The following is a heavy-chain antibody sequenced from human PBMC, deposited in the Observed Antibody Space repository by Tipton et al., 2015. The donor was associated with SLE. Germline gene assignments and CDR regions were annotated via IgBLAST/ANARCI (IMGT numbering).Heavy chain of an antibody. Sequence: LRLSCSVSGASITSAGYYWSWMRHHPGKGLEWIGNIYFSGTTYYNPSLRSRVSISVDTSKDQFPLNLASVTAADTGVYYCARRGDWQYSVPPWGPGTLVPVS. V-gene: IGHV4-31*03. D-gene: IGHD3/OR15-3a*01. CDR1: GASITSAGYY. J-gene: IGHJ5*02. CDR3: ARRGDWQYSVPP. CDR2: IYFSGTT.